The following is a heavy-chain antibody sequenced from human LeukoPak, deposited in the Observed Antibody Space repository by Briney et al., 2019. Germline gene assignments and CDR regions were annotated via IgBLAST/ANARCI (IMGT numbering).Heavy chain of an antibody. J-gene: IGHJ4*02. D-gene: IGHD3-22*01. CDR2: TTSSDGAT. CDR1: GLAFTNSW. CDR3: VKDRPNYYDSSGHYYRRDGDC. V-gene: IGHV3-23*01. Sequence: GGSLRLSCAASGLAFTNSWMSWVRQPTGKGPEWVSSTTSSDGATYYADSVKGRFTISRDNSRNTLYLQMNSLRAEDTAVYFCVKDRPNYYDSSGHYYRRDGDCWGQGTLVTVSS.